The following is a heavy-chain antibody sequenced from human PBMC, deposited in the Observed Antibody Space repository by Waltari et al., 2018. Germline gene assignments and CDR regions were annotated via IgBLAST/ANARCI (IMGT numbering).Heavy chain of an antibody. CDR2: ISSDGTIT. D-gene: IGHD3-10*01. CDR3: AREIGSSGALNY. CDR1: GFPFIRYA. Sequence: QVQLVESGGGVVQPGRSLRLSCTASGFPFIRYAIHWVRQAPGKGLDWVAVISSDGTITYYAESVKGRFTISRDNFKNTLYLQMSSLRTEDTAVYYCAREIGSSGALNYWGQGTLVTVSS. J-gene: IGHJ4*02. V-gene: IGHV3-30*15.